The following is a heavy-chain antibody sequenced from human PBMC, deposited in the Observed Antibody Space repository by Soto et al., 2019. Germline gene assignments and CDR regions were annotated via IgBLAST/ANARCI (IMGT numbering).Heavy chain of an antibody. J-gene: IGHJ6*02. V-gene: IGHV3-7*01. Sequence: PWGSLRLSCADSGFTFSSYWMSWVRQAPGQGLEWVANVKYDGSQTYYVGSVKGRFTISRDNAKNSLYLQMNSLRAEDTAVYYCTRDFQGPLDYGMDVWGQGTTVTVS. CDR2: VKYDGSQT. CDR1: GFTFSSYW. D-gene: IGHD1-1*01. CDR3: TRDFQGPLDYGMDV.